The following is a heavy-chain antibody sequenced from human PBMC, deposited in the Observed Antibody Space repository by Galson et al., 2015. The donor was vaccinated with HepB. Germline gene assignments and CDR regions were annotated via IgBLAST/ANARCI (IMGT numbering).Heavy chain of an antibody. V-gene: IGHV3-7*01. CDR1: EFTFSTYG. CDR3: AREGDGAVEYDH. J-gene: IGHJ1*01. CDR2: INLDGSQT. D-gene: IGHD6-19*01. Sequence: SLRLSCAASEFTFSTYGMSWVRQAPGKGLESVANINLDGSQTFYADSVKGRFTISRDNAKDSLFLHMNSLRAEDTAVYYGAREGDGAVEYDHWGQGTLVTVSS.